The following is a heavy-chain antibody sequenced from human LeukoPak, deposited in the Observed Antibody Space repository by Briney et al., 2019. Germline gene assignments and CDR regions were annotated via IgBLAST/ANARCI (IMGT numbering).Heavy chain of an antibody. CDR2: ISGSGGST. CDR3: ARGGGITMIPFDY. Sequence: GGSLRLSCAASGFTVSSNYMTWVRQAPGKGLEWVSAISGSGGSTYYADSVKGRFTISRDNSKNTLYLQMNSLRAEDTAVYYCARGGGITMIPFDYWGQGTLVTVSS. D-gene: IGHD3-22*01. CDR1: GFTVSSNY. J-gene: IGHJ4*02. V-gene: IGHV3-23*01.